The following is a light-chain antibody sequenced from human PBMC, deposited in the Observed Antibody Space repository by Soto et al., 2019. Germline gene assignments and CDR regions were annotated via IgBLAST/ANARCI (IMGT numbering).Light chain of an antibody. CDR3: LLPCGDSGWV. V-gene: IGLV7-43*01. CDR2: NTE. CDR1: TGAVTSGYF. Sequence: QAVVTQEPSLTVSPGGTVTLTCASSTGAVTSGYFPNWFQQKPGQAPTALIYNTENKHSWTPARFSGSLLGGKAALTLSGVQPEDEADYYCLLPCGDSGWVFGGGTRLTVL. J-gene: IGLJ3*02.